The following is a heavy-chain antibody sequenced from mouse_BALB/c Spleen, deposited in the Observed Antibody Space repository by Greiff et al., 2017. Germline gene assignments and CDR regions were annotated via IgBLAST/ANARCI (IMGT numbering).Heavy chain of an antibody. D-gene: IGHD2-10*02. CDR3: ARQYGNYEAWFAY. J-gene: IGHJ3*01. Sequence: DVMLVESGGGLVKPGGSLKLSCAASGFAFSSYDMSWVRQTPEKRLEWVAYISSGGGSTYYPDTVKGRFTISRDNAKNTLYLQMSSLKSEDTAMYYCARQYGNYEAWFAYWGQGTLVTVSA. CDR2: ISSGGGST. V-gene: IGHV5-12-1*01. CDR1: GFAFSSYD.